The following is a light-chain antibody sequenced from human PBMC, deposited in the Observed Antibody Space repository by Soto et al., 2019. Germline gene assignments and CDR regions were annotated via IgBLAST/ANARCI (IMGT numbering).Light chain of an antibody. V-gene: IGKV1-33*01. CDR1: QDISNF. J-gene: IGKJ5*01. Sequence: IQMTQSPSSLSASVGDRVTITCQASQDISNFLNWYHHKPGKAPKLLIFDASNLETGVPSRFSGSGSGTDFTFTISSLQPEDIGTYYCQQYDNLPIPFGQGTRLEIK. CDR3: QQYDNLPIP. CDR2: DAS.